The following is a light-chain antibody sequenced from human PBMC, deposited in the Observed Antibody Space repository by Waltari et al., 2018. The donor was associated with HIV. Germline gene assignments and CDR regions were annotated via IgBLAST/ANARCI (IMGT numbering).Light chain of an antibody. J-gene: IGLJ3*02. Sequence: QSVLTQPPSASGTPGQRVTISCSGSSSKIGSNTVNWYQQLPGTAPKLLAYSNNQRPSRVPDRVSGSKSGTSASLAISGLQSEDEADYYCAAWHDSLNGSWVFGGGTKLTVL. CDR3: AAWHDSLNGSWV. CDR1: SSKIGSNT. CDR2: SNN. V-gene: IGLV1-44*01.